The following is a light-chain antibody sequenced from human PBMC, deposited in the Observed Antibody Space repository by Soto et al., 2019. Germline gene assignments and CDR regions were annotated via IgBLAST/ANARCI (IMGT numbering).Light chain of an antibody. CDR2: DAS. CDR1: QSVRNF. CDR3: QQRTYWPLT. Sequence: EIVLTQSPATLSLSPGERATLSCRASQSVRNFLAWYQQKPGQAPRLLIYDASNRVTGIPARFSGSGSGTDFTLTISSLEPEDFAVYYCQQRTYWPLTFGGGTKVEIK. J-gene: IGKJ4*01. V-gene: IGKV3-11*01.